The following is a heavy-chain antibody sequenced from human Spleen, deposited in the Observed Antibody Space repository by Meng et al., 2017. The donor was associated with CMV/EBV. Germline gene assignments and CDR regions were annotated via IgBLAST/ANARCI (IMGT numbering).Heavy chain of an antibody. CDR2: TYYRSKWYI. CDR1: GDSVSSNSAA. V-gene: IGHV6-1*01. Sequence: LRLSCAISGDSVSSNSAAWNWIRQSPSRGLEWLGRTYYRSKWYIDYAVSVKSRITINPDTSKNQLSLQLNSVTPEDTALYYCARIGGGRGGFDIWGQGTMVTVS. J-gene: IGHJ3*02. CDR3: ARIGGGRGGFDI. D-gene: IGHD3-16*01.